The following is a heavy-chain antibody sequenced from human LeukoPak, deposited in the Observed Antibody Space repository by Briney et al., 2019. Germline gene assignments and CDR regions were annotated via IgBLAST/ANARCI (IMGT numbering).Heavy chain of an antibody. D-gene: IGHD3-9*01. CDR3: ARGHPEYYDTLTGYHPPGY. CDR1: GGSISSGGYY. J-gene: IGHJ4*02. V-gene: IGHV4-31*03. CDR2: IYYSGST. Sequence: SQTLSLTCTVSGGSISSGGYYWSWIRQHPGKGLEWIGYIYYSGSTYHNPSLKSRVTISVDTSKNQFSLKLSSVTAADTAVYYCARGHPEYYDTLTGYHPPGYWGQGTLVTVSS.